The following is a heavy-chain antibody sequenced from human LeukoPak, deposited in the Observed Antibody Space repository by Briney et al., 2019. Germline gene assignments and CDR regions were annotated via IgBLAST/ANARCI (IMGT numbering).Heavy chain of an antibody. D-gene: IGHD2-2*01. CDR3: ARIALVVPAFDP. V-gene: IGHV1-18*01. Sequence: GASVKVSCKASGGTFSSYAISWVRQAPGQGLEWMGWISAYNGNTNYAQKLQGRVTMTTDTSTSTAYMELRSLRSDDTAVYYCARIALVVPAFDPWGQGTLVTVSS. CDR2: ISAYNGNT. CDR1: GGTFSSYA. J-gene: IGHJ5*02.